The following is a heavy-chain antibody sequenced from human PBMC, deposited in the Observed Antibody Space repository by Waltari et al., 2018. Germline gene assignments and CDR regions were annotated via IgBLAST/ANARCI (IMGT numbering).Heavy chain of an antibody. V-gene: IGHV3-30*02. Sequence: QVQLVESGGGVVQPGGSLRLSCAASGFTFSSYGMHWVRQAPGKGLEWVAFIRYDGSNKYYADSVKGRFTISRDNSKNTLYLQMNSLRAEDTAVYYCARADRTDYGDYKSYYFDYWGQGTLVTVSS. CDR3: ARADRTDYGDYKSYYFDY. J-gene: IGHJ4*02. CDR1: GFTFSSYG. D-gene: IGHD4-17*01. CDR2: IRYDGSNK.